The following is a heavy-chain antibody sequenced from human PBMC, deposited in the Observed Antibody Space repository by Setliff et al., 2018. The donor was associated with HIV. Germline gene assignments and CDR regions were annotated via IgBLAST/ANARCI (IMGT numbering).Heavy chain of an antibody. Sequence: SETLSLTCSVSGGSMSNYYWSWVRQPPGKGLEWMGDIFHTGSSTYNPSLKSRVSLSVDTSKNQFSLRPSAVTAADTAVYYCASLTDYGGDSGSHWGQGTLVTVSS. CDR1: GGSMSNYY. CDR2: IFHTGSS. V-gene: IGHV4-59*01. J-gene: IGHJ4*02. D-gene: IGHD4-17*01. CDR3: ASLTDYGGDSGSH.